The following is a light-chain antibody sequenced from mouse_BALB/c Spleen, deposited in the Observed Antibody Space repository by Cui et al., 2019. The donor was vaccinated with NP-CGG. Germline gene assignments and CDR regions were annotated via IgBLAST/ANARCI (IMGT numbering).Light chain of an antibody. CDR1: TGAVTTSNY. V-gene: IGLV1*01. CDR3: ALWYSNHWV. Sequence: QAVVTQESAPTTSPGETVTLTCRSSTGAVTTSNYANWVQEKPDHLFTGLIGGTNNRAPGVPARFSGSLIGDKAALTITGAQTEDEAIYFCALWYSNHWVFGGGTILTVL. CDR2: GTN. J-gene: IGLJ1*01.